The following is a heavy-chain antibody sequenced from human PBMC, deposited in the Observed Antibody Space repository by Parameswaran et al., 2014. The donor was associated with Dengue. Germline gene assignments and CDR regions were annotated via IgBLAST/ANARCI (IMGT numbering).Heavy chain of an antibody. Sequence: WVRQAPGQGLEWMGWINPNSGGTNYAQKFQGRVTMTRDTSISTAYMELSRLRSDDTAVYYCAFTGGAAGTPYYYGMDVWAKGPRSPSP. D-gene: IGHD6-13*01. V-gene: IGHV1-2*02. CDR3: AFTGGAAGTPYYYGMDV. CDR2: INPNSGGT. J-gene: IGHJ6*02.